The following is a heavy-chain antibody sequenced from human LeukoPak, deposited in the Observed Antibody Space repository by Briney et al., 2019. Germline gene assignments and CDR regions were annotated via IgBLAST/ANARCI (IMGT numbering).Heavy chain of an antibody. V-gene: IGHV3-23*01. Sequence: GGSLRLSCAASGFTFSSYAMNWVRQAPGKGLEWVSAISGSGGSTYYADSVKGRFTISRDNSKNTLYLQMNSLRAEDTAVYYCAKDRRVSDFWSGDGAFDIWGQGTMVIVSS. CDR2: ISGSGGST. D-gene: IGHD3-3*01. CDR3: AKDRRVSDFWSGDGAFDI. J-gene: IGHJ3*02. CDR1: GFTFSSYA.